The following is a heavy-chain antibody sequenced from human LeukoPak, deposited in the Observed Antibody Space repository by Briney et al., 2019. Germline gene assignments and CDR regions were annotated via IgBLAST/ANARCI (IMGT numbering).Heavy chain of an antibody. CDR1: GYSFTSYW. CDR2: IYPGDSDT. Sequence: GESLKISCQGSGYSFTSYWIGWVRQMPGKGLEWMGIIYPGDSDTRYSPSFQGQVTISADKSISTAYLQWSSLKASDTAMYYCARHDLYYGILTGGNNWVDPWGQGTLVTVSS. V-gene: IGHV5-51*01. CDR3: ARHDLYYGILTGGNNWVDP. J-gene: IGHJ5*02. D-gene: IGHD3-9*01.